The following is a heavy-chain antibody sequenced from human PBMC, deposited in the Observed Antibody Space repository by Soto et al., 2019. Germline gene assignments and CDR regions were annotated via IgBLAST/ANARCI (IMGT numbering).Heavy chain of an antibody. V-gene: IGHV4-39*01. CDR1: GGSIIITSYY. J-gene: IGHJ6*02. CDR3: VRQSEYYYATGRAAPLYGLDV. D-gene: IGHD3-10*01. CDR2: FYYSGST. Sequence: QLQLQESGPGLVMPSETLSLTCTVSGGSIIITSYYWGWIRQPPGKGLEWIGNFYYSGSTYHNPYLKSRVTMSVATNKNQSYLKVSSVTAADTAMYSCVRQSEYYYATGRAAPLYGLDVWGQGTTVTVS.